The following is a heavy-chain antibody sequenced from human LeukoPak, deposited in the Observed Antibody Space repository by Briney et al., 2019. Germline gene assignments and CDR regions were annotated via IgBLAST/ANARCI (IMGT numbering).Heavy chain of an antibody. V-gene: IGHV3-7*01. CDR3: AMASGNGSHDY. J-gene: IGHJ4*02. D-gene: IGHD1-26*01. CDR2: INQDGSEK. Sequence: GGSLRLSCAASGFTFSSYWMSWVRQAPGKGLQWVANINQDGSEKDYVESLRGRFTISRDNAKNSLYLQMNSLGAEDTDVYYCAMASGNGSHDYWGQGTLVTVSS. CDR1: GFTFSSYW.